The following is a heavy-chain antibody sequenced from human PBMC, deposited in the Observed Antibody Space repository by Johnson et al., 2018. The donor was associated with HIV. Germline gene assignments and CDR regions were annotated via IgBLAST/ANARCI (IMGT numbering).Heavy chain of an antibody. D-gene: IGHD4-23*01. CDR3: ASDYRYGGNSAFDI. V-gene: IGHV3-33*08. J-gene: IGHJ3*02. Sequence: QVLLVESGGGLVQPGGSLRLSCAASGFTFSNSWMSWVRQAPGKGLEWVAVIWFDGASAYYADSVKGRFTISRDNSKNTLYLQMNSLRAEDTAVYYSASDYRYGGNSAFDIWGQGTMVTVSS. CDR1: GFTFSNSW. CDR2: IWFDGASA.